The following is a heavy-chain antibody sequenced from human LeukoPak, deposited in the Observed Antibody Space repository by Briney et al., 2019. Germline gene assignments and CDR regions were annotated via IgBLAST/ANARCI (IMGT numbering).Heavy chain of an antibody. Sequence: SETLSLTCTVSGASISSGDYYWSWIRQSPGKGLEWIGYIYYSGSTSYNPSLKSRVTISVDTSKNQFSLKLTSATAADTAVYYCARGPNYVWGSYRYFDYWGQGTLVTVSS. CDR2: IYYSGST. CDR1: GASISSGDYY. CDR3: ARGPNYVWGSYRYFDY. V-gene: IGHV4-30-4*01. J-gene: IGHJ4*02. D-gene: IGHD3-16*02.